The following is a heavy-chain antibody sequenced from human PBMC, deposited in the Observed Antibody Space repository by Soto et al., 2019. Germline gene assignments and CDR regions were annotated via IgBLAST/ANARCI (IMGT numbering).Heavy chain of an antibody. CDR1: GFTFSSYS. V-gene: IGHV3-21*05. D-gene: IGHD7-27*01. J-gene: IGHJ2*01. CDR2: IISSSSYT. Sequence: GGSLRLSCAASGFTFSSYSMNWVRQAPGKGLEWVSYIISSSSYTNYADSVKGRFTISRDNAKNTLYLQMNSLRAEDTAMYYCARDENWGSSHWYFDLWGRGTLVTVSS. CDR3: ARDENWGSSHWYFDL.